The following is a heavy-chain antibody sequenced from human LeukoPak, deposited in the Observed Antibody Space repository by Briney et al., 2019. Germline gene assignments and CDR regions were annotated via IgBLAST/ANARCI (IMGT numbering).Heavy chain of an antibody. CDR1: GYTFPSYF. J-gene: IGHJ4*02. D-gene: IGHD6-6*01. CDR3: ARTAARRFDY. V-gene: IGHV1-46*01. Sequence: ASVKVSCKAPGYTFPSYFMHWVRQAPGQGLEWMGIINPTGGSTTYAQKFQGRVTMTRDTSTSTVYMELSSLRSDDTAVYYCARTAARRFDYWGQGTPVIVSS. CDR2: INPTGGST.